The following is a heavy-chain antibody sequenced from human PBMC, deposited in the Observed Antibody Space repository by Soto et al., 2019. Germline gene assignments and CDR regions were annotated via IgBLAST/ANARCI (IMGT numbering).Heavy chain of an antibody. CDR1: GYTFTSYY. V-gene: IGHV1-46*01. J-gene: IGHJ6*02. D-gene: IGHD6-19*01. CDR2: INPSGGST. Sequence: ASVKVSCKASGYTFTSYYMHWVRQAPGQGLEWMGIINPSGGSTSYAQKFQGRVTMTRDTSTSTVYMELGSLRSEDTAVYYCAREIFIPIAVAGTRPTGYYYYGMDVWGQGTTVTVSS. CDR3: AREIFIPIAVAGTRPTGYYYYGMDV.